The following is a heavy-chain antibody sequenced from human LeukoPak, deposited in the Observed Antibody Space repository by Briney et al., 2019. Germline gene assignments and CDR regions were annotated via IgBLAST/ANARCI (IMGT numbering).Heavy chain of an antibody. CDR2: IKQTGSEK. V-gene: IGHV3-7*03. D-gene: IGHD3-22*01. CDR3: ARDVVSGAPGHDY. CDR1: GFIFSSYW. Sequence: GGSLRLSCAASGFIFSSYWMSWVRQAPGKGLEWLANIKQTGSEKYYVDSVKGRFTITRDNAKNSLYLQVNSLKAEDTAVYYCARDVVSGAPGHDYWGQGTLVTVAS. J-gene: IGHJ4*02.